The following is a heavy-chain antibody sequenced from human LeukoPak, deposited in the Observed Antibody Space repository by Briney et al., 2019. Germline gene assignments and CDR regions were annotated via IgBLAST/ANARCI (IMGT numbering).Heavy chain of an antibody. V-gene: IGHV4/OR15-8*01. J-gene: IGHJ6*03. CDR2: IFHTGTA. D-gene: IGHD1-26*01. CDR1: GGSIGNIDW. CDR3: ARDKEERYYYMDV. Sequence: PSETLSLTCVVSGGSIGNIDWWSWVRQPPGKGLEWIGEIFHTGTANYNPSLKSRLTISVDTSKNQFSLRLNSVTAADTAVYYCARDKEERYYYMDVWGKGTTVTVSS.